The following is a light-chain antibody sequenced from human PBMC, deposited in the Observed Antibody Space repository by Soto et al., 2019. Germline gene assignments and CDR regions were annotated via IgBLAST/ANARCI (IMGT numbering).Light chain of an antibody. Sequence: EIVMTQSPATLAVSPVGGSTRSGSASQSVSSNLAWYQQKPGQAPRLLIYGASSRATGIPDRFSGSGSGTDFTLTISRLEPEDFAVYYCQQYGSSPLTFGQGTRLEN. CDR2: GAS. CDR3: QQYGSSPLT. V-gene: IGKV3-20*01. CDR1: QSVSSN. J-gene: IGKJ5*01.